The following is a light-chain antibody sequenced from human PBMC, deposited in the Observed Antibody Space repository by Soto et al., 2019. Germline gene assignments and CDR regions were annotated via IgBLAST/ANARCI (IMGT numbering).Light chain of an antibody. V-gene: IGKV3D-20*02. Sequence: EIVITQSPATLSVSPGERATLSCRASQSVSRSLAWYQQKPGQAPRLLIFGASSRANGIPDRFSGRGSGTDLTLTISRLEPEDFAVYDCQQRSNWPTITFCQGTRLEIK. CDR1: QSVSRS. CDR2: GAS. J-gene: IGKJ5*01. CDR3: QQRSNWPTIT.